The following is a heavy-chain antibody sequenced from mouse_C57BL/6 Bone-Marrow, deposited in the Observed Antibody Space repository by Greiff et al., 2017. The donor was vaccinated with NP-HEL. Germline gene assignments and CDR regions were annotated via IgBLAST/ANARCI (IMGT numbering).Heavy chain of an antibody. Sequence: EVQGVESGGGLVQPGGSMKLSCVASGFTFSNYWMNWVRQSPETGLEWVAQIRLKSDNYATHYAESVKGRFTISRDDSKSSVYLQMNNLRAEDTGIYYCTETFFDYWGQGTTLTVSS. V-gene: IGHV6-3*01. J-gene: IGHJ2*01. CDR3: TETFFDY. CDR2: IRLKSDNYAT. CDR1: GFTFSNYW.